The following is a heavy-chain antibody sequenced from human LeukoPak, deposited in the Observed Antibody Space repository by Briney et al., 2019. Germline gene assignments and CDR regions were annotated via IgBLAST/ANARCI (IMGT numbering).Heavy chain of an antibody. CDR1: GFTFSIYA. V-gene: IGHV3-23*01. CDR3: AKDRHCSSTSCHQMGWFDP. Sequence: QTGGSLRLSCAASGFTFSIYAMSWVRQAPGKGLEWVSGTSSSGGSTYYADSVKGRFTISRDNSKNTLYLQMNSLRAEDTAVYYCAKDRHCSSTSCHQMGWFDPWGQGTLVTVSS. J-gene: IGHJ5*02. CDR2: TSSSGGST. D-gene: IGHD2-2*01.